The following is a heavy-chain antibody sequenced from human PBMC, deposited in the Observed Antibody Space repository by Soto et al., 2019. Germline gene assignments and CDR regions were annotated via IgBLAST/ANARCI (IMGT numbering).Heavy chain of an antibody. CDR1: GFPFSSYW. CDR3: ARDNGGIYDYVWGSYRQWVDAFDI. CDR2: IKQDGSEK. D-gene: IGHD3-16*02. Sequence: PGGSLRLSCAASGFPFSSYWMSWVRQAPGKGLEWVANIKQDGSEKYYVDSVKGRFTISRDNAKNSLYLQMNSLRAEDTAVYYCARDNGGIYDYVWGSYRQWVDAFDIWGQGTMVTVSS. V-gene: IGHV3-7*01. J-gene: IGHJ3*02.